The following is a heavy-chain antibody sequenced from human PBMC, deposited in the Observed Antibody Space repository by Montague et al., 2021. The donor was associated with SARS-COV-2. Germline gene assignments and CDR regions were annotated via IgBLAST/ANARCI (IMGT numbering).Heavy chain of an antibody. CDR3: ARDQGVYCSGGSCYNFDY. D-gene: IGHD2-15*01. J-gene: IGHJ4*02. Sequence: SETLSLTCTVSGGSISTYYYWGWIRQPPGKGLEWIGSIYYGGSTYYNPSLKSRVTISVDTSMNHFSLQLSSVTAADTAVYYCARDQGVYCSGGSCYNFDYGGQGTLVTVSS. CDR2: IYYGGST. V-gene: IGHV4-39*02. CDR1: GGSISTYYY.